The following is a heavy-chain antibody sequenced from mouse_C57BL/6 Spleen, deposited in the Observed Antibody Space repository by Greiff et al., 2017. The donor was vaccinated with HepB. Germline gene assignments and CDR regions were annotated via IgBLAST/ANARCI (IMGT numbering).Heavy chain of an antibody. CDR1: GYTFTSYW. Sequence: QVQLQQPGAELVRPGSSVKLSCKASGYTFTSYWMHWVKQRPIQGLEWIGNIDPSDSETHYNQKFKDKATLTVDKSSSTAYMQLSSLTSEDSAVYYCAGYYGSRDFDYWGQGTTLTVSS. D-gene: IGHD1-1*01. J-gene: IGHJ2*01. CDR3: AGYYGSRDFDY. V-gene: IGHV1-52*01. CDR2: IDPSDSET.